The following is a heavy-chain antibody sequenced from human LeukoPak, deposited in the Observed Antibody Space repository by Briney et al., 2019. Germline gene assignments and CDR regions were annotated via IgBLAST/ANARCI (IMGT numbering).Heavy chain of an antibody. CDR1: GGSISSYY. V-gene: IGHV4-59*04. CDR2: IHHSRST. J-gene: IGHJ4*02. Sequence: SETLSLTCTVSGGSISSYYWSWIRQPPGKGLELIGSIHHSRSTYYNPSLKSRVTVSVHTSKNQFSLRLSSVTAADTAVYYCVTCRAYIRGGFDFWGQGALVTVSS. D-gene: IGHD2-21*02. CDR3: VTCRAYIRGGFDF.